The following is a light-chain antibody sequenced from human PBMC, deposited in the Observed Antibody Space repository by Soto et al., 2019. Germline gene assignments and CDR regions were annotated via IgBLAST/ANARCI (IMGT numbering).Light chain of an antibody. CDR3: CSYAGSSRHAG. Sequence: QSALTQPASVSGSPGQSITISCTGTSSDVGSYNLVSWYQQHPGKAPKLMIYEVSKRPSGVSNRFSGSKSGNTASLTISGLQAEDEADYYCCSYAGSSRHAGFGGGTQLTVL. V-gene: IGLV2-23*02. CDR2: EVS. J-gene: IGLJ7*01. CDR1: SSDVGSYNL.